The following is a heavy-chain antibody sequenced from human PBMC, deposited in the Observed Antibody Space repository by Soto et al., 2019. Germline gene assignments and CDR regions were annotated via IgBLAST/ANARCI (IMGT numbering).Heavy chain of an antibody. CDR1: GGSISSGGYC. J-gene: IGHJ5*02. CDR2: IYYSGST. Sequence: SETLSLTCTVSGGSISSGGYCWSWIRQHPXKGLEWIGYIYYSGSTYYNPSLKSRVTISVDTSKNQFSLKLSSVTAADTAVYYCARDHSRYYGGNSGWFDPWGQGTLVTVSS. D-gene: IGHD4-17*01. V-gene: IGHV4-31*03. CDR3: ARDHSRYYGGNSGWFDP.